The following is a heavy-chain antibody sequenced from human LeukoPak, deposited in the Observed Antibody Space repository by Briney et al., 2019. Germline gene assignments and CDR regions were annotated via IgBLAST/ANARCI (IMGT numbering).Heavy chain of an antibody. CDR3: ARRGVTTGYYYYYYYMDV. Sequence: ASVEVSCKASGGTFSNYEINWLRQAPGQGLEWLGGIIPLYGTSNYAQRFQDRVTMTADISTTTAYMELRSLRSDDTAVYYCARRGVTTGYYYYYYYMDVWGKGTTVTVSS. V-gene: IGHV1-69*06. CDR2: IIPLYGTS. J-gene: IGHJ6*03. CDR1: GGTFSNYE. D-gene: IGHD4-11*01.